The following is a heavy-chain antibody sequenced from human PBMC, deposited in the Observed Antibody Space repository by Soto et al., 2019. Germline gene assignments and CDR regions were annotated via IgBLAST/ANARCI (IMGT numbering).Heavy chain of an antibody. V-gene: IGHV1-69*13. CDR3: ASQRSAVSYGMDV. D-gene: IGHD1-1*01. CDR1: GYTFATYG. CDR2: IIPIFGTA. Sequence: SVKVSCKASGYTFATYGFSWVRQAPGQGLEWMGGIIPIFGTANYAQKFQGRVTITADESTSTAYMELSSLRSEDTAVYYCASQRSAVSYGMDVWGQGTTVTVSS. J-gene: IGHJ6*02.